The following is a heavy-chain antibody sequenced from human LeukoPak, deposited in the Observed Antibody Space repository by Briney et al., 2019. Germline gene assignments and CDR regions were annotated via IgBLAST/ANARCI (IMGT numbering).Heavy chain of an antibody. CDR1: GGSISSSSYY. V-gene: IGHV4-39*01. Sequence: SETLSLTCTVSGGSISSSSYYWGWIRQPPGKGLGWIGSIYYDGNTYYNPSLESRVTISVDTSKNQFSLKLSSVTAADTAVYYCASPPDYGDSDWYFDLWGRGTLVTVSS. CDR3: ASPPDYGDSDWYFDL. J-gene: IGHJ2*01. CDR2: IYYDGNT. D-gene: IGHD4-17*01.